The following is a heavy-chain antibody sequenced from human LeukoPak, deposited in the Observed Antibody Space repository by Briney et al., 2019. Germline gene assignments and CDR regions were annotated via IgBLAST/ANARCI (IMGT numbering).Heavy chain of an antibody. CDR2: INHSGST. CDR1: GGSFSGYY. CDR3: ARGPIVLMVYAILDY. V-gene: IGHV4-34*01. Sequence: SETLSLTCAVYGGSFSGYYWSWIRQPPGKGLEWIGEINHSGSTNYNPSLKSRVTISVDTSKNQFSLKLSSVTAADTAVYYCARGPIVLMVYAILDYWGQGTLVTVSS. J-gene: IGHJ4*02. D-gene: IGHD2-8*01.